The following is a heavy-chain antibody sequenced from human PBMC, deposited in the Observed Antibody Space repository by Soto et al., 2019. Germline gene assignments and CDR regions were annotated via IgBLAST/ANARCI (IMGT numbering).Heavy chain of an antibody. V-gene: IGHV4-59*08. Sequence: SETLSLTCAVSGGSISSYYWSWIRQPPGKGLEWIGYIYYSGSTNYNPSLKSRVTISVDTSKNQFSLKLSSVTAADTAVYYCARRWNNWFDPWGQGTLVTVSS. CDR1: GGSISSYY. CDR2: IYYSGST. D-gene: IGHD3-3*01. CDR3: ARRWNNWFDP. J-gene: IGHJ5*02.